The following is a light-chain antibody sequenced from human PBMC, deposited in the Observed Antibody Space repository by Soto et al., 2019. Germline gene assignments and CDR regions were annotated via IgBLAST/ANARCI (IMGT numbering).Light chain of an antibody. CDR1: QGIRID. CDR3: LQHNSFPRT. V-gene: IGKV1-17*02. CDR2: GAS. Sequence: DIQMTQSPSSLSASVCDRVTLTCRASQGIRIDLGWFQQRPGKAPKRLIYGASSLQSGVPSRFSGSGYGTEFTLTISNLQPEDFATYYCLQHNSFPRTFGQGTKVDIK. J-gene: IGKJ1*01.